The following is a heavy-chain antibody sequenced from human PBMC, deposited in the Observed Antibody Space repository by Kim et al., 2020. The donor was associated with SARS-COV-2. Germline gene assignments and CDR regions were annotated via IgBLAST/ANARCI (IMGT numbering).Heavy chain of an antibody. Sequence: SETLSLTCTVSGGSVNDASYYWNWIRQPPGKGLEWIGYIFYTGIPNYNPSLKSRVTISVDTSKNQFSLKLKSVTAADTALYYCARGVEVETDFDSWGQGTLVTVSS. V-gene: IGHV4-61*01. D-gene: IGHD2-15*01. CDR3: ARGVEVETDFDS. CDR2: IFYTGIP. J-gene: IGHJ4*02. CDR1: GGSVNDASYY.